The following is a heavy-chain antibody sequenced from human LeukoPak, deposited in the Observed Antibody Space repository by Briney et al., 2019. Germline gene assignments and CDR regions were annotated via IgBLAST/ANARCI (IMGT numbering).Heavy chain of an antibody. CDR2: INAGNGNT. Sequence: ASVKVSCKASGYTFTSYAMHWVRQAPGQRLEWMGWINAGNGNTKYSQKFQGRVTITRDTSASTAYMELSSLRSEDTAAYYCARVSHSSGWYPFDYWGQGTLVTVSS. CDR1: GYTFTSYA. J-gene: IGHJ4*02. CDR3: ARVSHSSGWYPFDY. V-gene: IGHV1-3*01. D-gene: IGHD6-19*01.